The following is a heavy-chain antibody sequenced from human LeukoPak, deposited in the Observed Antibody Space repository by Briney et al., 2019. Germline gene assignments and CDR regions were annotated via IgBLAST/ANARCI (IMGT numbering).Heavy chain of an antibody. CDR1: GYSISSGYF. D-gene: IGHD3-10*01. CDR3: ATNYGSGSYYILVY. J-gene: IGHJ4*02. V-gene: IGHV4-38-2*01. Sequence: KTSETLSLTCAVSGYSISSGYFWGWIRQPPGKELEWIGSIYHSGSTYYNPSLKSRVTISLNTSKNQFSLKLSSVTAADTAVYYCATNYGSGSYYILVYWGQGTLVTVSS. CDR2: IYHSGST.